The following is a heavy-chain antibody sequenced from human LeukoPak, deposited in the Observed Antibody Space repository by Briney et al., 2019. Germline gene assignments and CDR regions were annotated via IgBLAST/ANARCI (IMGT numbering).Heavy chain of an antibody. V-gene: IGHV1-2*02. J-gene: IGHJ5*02. Sequence: ASVTVSFTASGYTFTGYYMHWVRHAPGQGLEWMGWSNPESGATDYAQKFQGRVTMTRDTSITTAYMGLSRLGSDDTAVYYCAREGSSAINTNWFDPWGQGTLVAVSS. CDR3: AREGSSAINTNWFDP. D-gene: IGHD5-12*01. CDR1: GYTFTGYY. CDR2: SNPESGAT.